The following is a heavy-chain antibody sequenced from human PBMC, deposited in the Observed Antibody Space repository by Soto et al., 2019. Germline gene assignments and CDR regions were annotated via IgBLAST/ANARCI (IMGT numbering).Heavy chain of an antibody. Sequence: GGSLRLSCAASGFTFSSYDMHWVRQATGKGLEWVSAIGTAGDTYYPGSVKGRFTISRENAKNSLYLQMNSLRAEDTAVYYCARVPVGEDIVVVPAAMSGRSGYYYGMDVWGQGTTVTVSS. D-gene: IGHD2-2*01. CDR3: ARVPVGEDIVVVPAAMSGRSGYYYGMDV. CDR2: IGTAGDT. J-gene: IGHJ6*02. V-gene: IGHV3-13*01. CDR1: GFTFSSYD.